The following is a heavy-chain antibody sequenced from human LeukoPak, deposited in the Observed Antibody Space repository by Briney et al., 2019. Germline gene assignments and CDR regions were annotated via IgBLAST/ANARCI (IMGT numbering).Heavy chain of an antibody. Sequence: PGGSLRLSCAASGFSFSSSWMHWVRQVPGKGLVWVSRIKSDGSSTFYADSVKGRFTISRDNSKSTLYLQMNSLRADDTAVYYCASQERQIKQWQFEYWGQGTLVTVSS. CDR3: ASQERQIKQWQFEY. CDR1: GFSFSSSW. V-gene: IGHV3-74*01. D-gene: IGHD1/OR15-1a*01. J-gene: IGHJ4*02. CDR2: IKSDGSST.